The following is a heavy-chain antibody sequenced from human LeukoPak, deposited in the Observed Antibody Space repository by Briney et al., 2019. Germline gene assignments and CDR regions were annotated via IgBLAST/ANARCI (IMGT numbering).Heavy chain of an antibody. D-gene: IGHD4-17*01. CDR2: ITGGGRT. CDR1: GFTFSSYA. CDR3: ARDPNGDYIGAFDF. J-gene: IGHJ3*01. Sequence: PGGSLRLSCAASGFTFSSYAMSWVRQAPGKGLEWVSAITGGGRTYYADSVKGRFTISRDNSKNTLYLQMNSLRAEDTALYFCARDPNGDYIGAFDFLGQGTVVTVSS. V-gene: IGHV3-23*01.